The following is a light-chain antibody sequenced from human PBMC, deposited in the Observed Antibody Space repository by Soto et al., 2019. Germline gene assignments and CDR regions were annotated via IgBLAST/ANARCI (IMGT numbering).Light chain of an antibody. CDR3: CSYAGSYTGNV. V-gene: IGLV2-11*01. CDR1: SSDVGGYNY. Sequence: QSALTQPRSVSGSPGQSVTISCTGTSSDVGGYNYVSWYQQHPGKAPKLIIYDVSKRPSGVPDRFSGSKSGNTASLTISGLQAEDEADYYCCSYAGSYTGNVFGTGTKLTVL. CDR2: DVS. J-gene: IGLJ1*01.